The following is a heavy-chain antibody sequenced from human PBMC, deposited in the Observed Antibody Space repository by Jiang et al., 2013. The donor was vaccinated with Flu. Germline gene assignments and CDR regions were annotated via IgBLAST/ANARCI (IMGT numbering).Heavy chain of an antibody. CDR2: IYPGDSDT. CDR1: GYSFTSYW. Sequence: GAEVKKPGESLKISCKGSGYSFTSYWIGWVRQMPGKGLEWMGIIYPGDSDTRYSPSFQGQVTISADKSISTAYLQWSSLKASDTAMYYCARLFFGGPHYCSSTSCYDVGSYYFDYWGQGTLVTVSS. V-gene: IGHV5-51*03. CDR3: ARLFFGGPHYCSSTSCYDVGSYYFDY. D-gene: IGHD2-2*01. J-gene: IGHJ4*02.